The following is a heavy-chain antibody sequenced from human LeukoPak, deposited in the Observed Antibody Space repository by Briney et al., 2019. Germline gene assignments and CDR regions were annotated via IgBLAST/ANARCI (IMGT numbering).Heavy chain of an antibody. CDR3: ARGGEPGHDYVFGP. CDR2: INPNSGGT. CDR1: GYTFTGHY. D-gene: IGHD3-16*01. J-gene: IGHJ5*02. Sequence: ASVKVSCKASGYTFTGHYMHWVRQAPGQGLEWMGRINPNSGGTNYAQNFQGRVTMTRDTSTSTGYMELSSLRSDDTAVYFCARGGEPGHDYVFGPWGQGTLVTVSS. V-gene: IGHV1-2*06.